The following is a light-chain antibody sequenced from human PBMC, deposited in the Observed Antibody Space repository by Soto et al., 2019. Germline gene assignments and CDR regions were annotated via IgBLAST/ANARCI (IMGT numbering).Light chain of an antibody. J-gene: IGKJ3*01. V-gene: IGKV1-33*01. CDR3: QQYDNLPPFT. CDR2: DAS. CDR1: QDIGNL. Sequence: DIQMTQSPSSLSASVGDRVTITCQASQDIGNLLNWYQQKPGKAPKLLIYDASNLETGVPSRFSGSGSGTDFTFTISILQPEDIATYYCQQYDNLPPFTFGPGTKVDIK.